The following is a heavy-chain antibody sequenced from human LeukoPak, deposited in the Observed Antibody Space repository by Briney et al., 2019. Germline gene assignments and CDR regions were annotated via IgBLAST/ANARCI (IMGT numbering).Heavy chain of an antibody. CDR2: ISYDGSNK. J-gene: IGHJ5*02. V-gene: IGHV3-30*18. Sequence: PGRSLRLSCAASGFTFSSYGMHWVRQAPGKGLEWVAVISYDGSNKYYADSVKGRFTISRDNSKNTLYLQMNSLRAEDTAVYYCAKGPSMIVVVVKGFDPWGQGTLVTVSS. CDR1: GFTFSSYG. D-gene: IGHD3-22*01. CDR3: AKGPSMIVVVVKGFDP.